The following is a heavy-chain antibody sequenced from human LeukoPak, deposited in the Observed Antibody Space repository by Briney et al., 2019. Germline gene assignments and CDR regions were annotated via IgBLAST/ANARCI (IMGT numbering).Heavy chain of an antibody. D-gene: IGHD5-18*01. CDR1: GFTFSSYW. Sequence: GGSLRLSCAASGFTFSSYWMSWVRQAPGKGLEWVANIKQDGSEKYYVDSVKGRFTISRDNAKNSLYLQMNSLRAEDTAVYYCARDVHSYGYNPIGYYYYYMDVWGKGTTVTVSS. J-gene: IGHJ6*03. CDR3: ARDVHSYGYNPIGYYYYYMDV. V-gene: IGHV3-7*01. CDR2: IKQDGSEK.